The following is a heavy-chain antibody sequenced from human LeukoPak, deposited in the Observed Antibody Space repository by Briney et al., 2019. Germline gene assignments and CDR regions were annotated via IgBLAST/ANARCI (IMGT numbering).Heavy chain of an antibody. V-gene: IGHV3-64*01. CDR3: AKVVAAAATDYFDY. CDR2: ISSNGGST. D-gene: IGHD6-13*01. Sequence: PGGSLRLSCAASGFTFSSYGMHWVRQAPGKGLEYVSAISSNGGSTYYANSVKGRFTISRDNSKNTLYLQMNSLRAEDTAVYYCAKVVAAAATDYFDYWGQGTLVTVSS. J-gene: IGHJ4*02. CDR1: GFTFSSYG.